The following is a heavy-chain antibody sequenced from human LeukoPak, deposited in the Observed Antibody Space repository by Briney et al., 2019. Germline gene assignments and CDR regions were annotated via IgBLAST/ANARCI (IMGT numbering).Heavy chain of an antibody. V-gene: IGHV3-21*01. CDR3: ARAFKYYDFWSGYSAAFDI. CDR1: GFTFSSYS. CDR2: ISSSSSYI. D-gene: IGHD3-3*01. Sequence: PGGSLRLSCAASGFTFSSYSMNWVRQAPGKGLEWVSSISSSSSYIYYADSVKGRFTISRDNAKNSLYLQMNSLRAEDTAVYYCARAFKYYDFWSGYSAAFDISGQGTMVTVSS. J-gene: IGHJ3*02.